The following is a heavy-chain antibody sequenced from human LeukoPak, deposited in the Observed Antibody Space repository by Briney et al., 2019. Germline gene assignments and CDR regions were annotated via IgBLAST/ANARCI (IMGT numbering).Heavy chain of an antibody. J-gene: IGHJ4*02. CDR2: ISSSSSYI. CDR3: ASYSPPASSSWPFDY. CDR1: GFTFSSYS. D-gene: IGHD6-13*01. V-gene: IGHV3-21*01. Sequence: HPGGSLRLSCAASGFTFSSYSMNWVRQAPGKGLEWVSSISSSSSYIYYADSVKGRFTISRDNAKNSLYLQMNSLRAEDTAVYYCASYSPPASSSWPFDYWGQGTLVTVSS.